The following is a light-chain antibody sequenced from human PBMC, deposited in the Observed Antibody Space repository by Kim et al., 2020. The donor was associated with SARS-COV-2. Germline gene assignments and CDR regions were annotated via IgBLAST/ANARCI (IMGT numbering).Light chain of an antibody. V-gene: IGKV1-5*03. J-gene: IGKJ2*01. CDR1: QTISTW. Sequence: DIQMTQSPSTLSASVGDRVTITCRASQTISTWLAWYQQKPGKAPNLLIYLASSLQSGVPSRFSGSGSGTEFTLTISSLQPEDFATYYCQHYSRFPYTFGQGTKLEI. CDR3: QHYSRFPYT. CDR2: LAS.